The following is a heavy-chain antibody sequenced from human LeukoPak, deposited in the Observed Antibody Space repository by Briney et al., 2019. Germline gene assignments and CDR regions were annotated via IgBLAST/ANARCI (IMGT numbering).Heavy chain of an antibody. J-gene: IGHJ4*02. CDR1: GFTFSSYG. CDR3: ARERGPIDY. V-gene: IGHV3-30*19. Sequence: QPGRSLRLSCAASGFTFSSYGMHWVRQAPGKGLEWVAVISYDGSNKYYADSVKGRFTISRDNSKNTLYLQMNSLRAEDTAVYYCARERGPIDYWGQGTLVTVSS. CDR2: ISYDGSNK.